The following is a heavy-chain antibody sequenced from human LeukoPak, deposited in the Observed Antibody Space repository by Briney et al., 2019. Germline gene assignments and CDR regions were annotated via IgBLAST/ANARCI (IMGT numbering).Heavy chain of an antibody. CDR3: AREEGRGYSYGYGY. CDR2: IYYSGST. D-gene: IGHD5-18*01. CDR1: GGSISSSSYF. Sequence: PSETLSLTCTVSGGSISSSSYFWGWIRQPPGKGLEWIGSIYYSGSTYYNPSLKSRVTISVDTSKNQFSLKLSSVTAADTAVYYCAREEGRGYSYGYGYWGQGTLVTVSS. J-gene: IGHJ4*02. V-gene: IGHV4-39*07.